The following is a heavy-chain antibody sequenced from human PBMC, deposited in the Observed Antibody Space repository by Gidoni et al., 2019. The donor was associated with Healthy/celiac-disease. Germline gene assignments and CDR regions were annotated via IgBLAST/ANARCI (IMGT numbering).Heavy chain of an antibody. Sequence: EVQLVESGGGLVKPGGSLRLSCAASGFSFSSYSMNWVRQAAGKGLEWVSSISSSSSYIYYADSVKGRFTISRDNAKNSLYLQMNSLRAEDTAVYYCARGEEQWLEYYYYYGMDVWGQGTTVTVSS. CDR1: GFSFSSYS. CDR3: ARGEEQWLEYYYYYGMDV. CDR2: ISSSSSYI. J-gene: IGHJ6*02. D-gene: IGHD6-19*01. V-gene: IGHV3-21*01.